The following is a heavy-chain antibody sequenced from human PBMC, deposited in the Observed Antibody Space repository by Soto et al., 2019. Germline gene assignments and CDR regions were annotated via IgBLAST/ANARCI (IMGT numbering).Heavy chain of an antibody. CDR1: GFTFSNYG. V-gene: IGHV3-30*03. CDR2: ISYDGSNK. J-gene: IGHJ5*02. D-gene: IGHD3-16*01. CDR3: AANMLLAPRDP. Sequence: QVQLVESGGGVVQPGRSLRLSCATSGFTFSNYGMHWARHTPGKGLEWVAVISYDGSNKKYADSVKGRFTISRDNSKSTLTLQMHRLRVEDTAVYYCAANMLLAPRDPWGQGTLVIVS.